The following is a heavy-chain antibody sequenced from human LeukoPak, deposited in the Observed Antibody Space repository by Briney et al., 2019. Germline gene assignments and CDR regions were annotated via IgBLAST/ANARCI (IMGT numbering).Heavy chain of an antibody. D-gene: IGHD5-18*01. CDR2: IYHSGST. Sequence: SETLSLTCAVSGGSISSGGYSWSWIRQPPGTGLEWIGYIYHSGSTYYNPSLKSRVTISVDRSKNQFSLKLSSVTAADTAVYYCARGAWIQLWYYFDYWGQGTLVTVSS. V-gene: IGHV4-30-2*01. CDR1: GGSISSGGYS. CDR3: ARGAWIQLWYYFDY. J-gene: IGHJ4*02.